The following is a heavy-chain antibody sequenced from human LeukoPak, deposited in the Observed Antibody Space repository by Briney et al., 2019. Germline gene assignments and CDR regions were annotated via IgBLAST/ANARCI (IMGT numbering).Heavy chain of an antibody. J-gene: IGHJ4*02. Sequence: SETLSLTCNVSGGSISDNDYSWDWIRQPPGKGLEWMGCIHYSGTTYSNPTLKRRISISVDTSKSQFSLKLRSVTAADTAVYYCARRYYFVSGSYYPFDFWGQGTLVTVSS. CDR3: ARRYYFVSGSYYPFDF. CDR2: IHYSGTT. CDR1: GGSISDNDYS. D-gene: IGHD3-10*01. V-gene: IGHV4-39*01.